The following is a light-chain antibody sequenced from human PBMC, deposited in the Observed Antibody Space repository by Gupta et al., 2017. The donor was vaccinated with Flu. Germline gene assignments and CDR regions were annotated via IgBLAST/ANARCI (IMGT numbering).Light chain of an antibody. CDR2: GDT. Sequence: SYELTQPLSMLVALGQTARVPCGGNNIGSKNVHWYQQKPGQAPMVVIYGDTNRPSGIPERFSGSNSGNTATLTISRAQAGDEAEYYCQVWDRSTAQFGGGTKLTVL. J-gene: IGLJ3*02. CDR3: QVWDRSTAQ. CDR1: NIGSKN. V-gene: IGLV3-9*01.